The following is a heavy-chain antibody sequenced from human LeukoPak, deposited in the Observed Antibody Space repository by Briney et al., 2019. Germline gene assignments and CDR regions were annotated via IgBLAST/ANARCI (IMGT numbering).Heavy chain of an antibody. J-gene: IGHJ4*02. D-gene: IGHD3-10*01. V-gene: IGHV3-43D*03. Sequence: GGSLRLSCEASGLSIGDYAMHWVRQAPGKGLEWVSLISWDGGSTYYADSVKGRFTISRDNSKNSLYLQMNSLRAEDTALYYCAKGHGSGSYYMPPIDYWGQGTLVTVSS. CDR2: ISWDGGST. CDR1: GLSIGDYA. CDR3: AKGHGSGSYYMPPIDY.